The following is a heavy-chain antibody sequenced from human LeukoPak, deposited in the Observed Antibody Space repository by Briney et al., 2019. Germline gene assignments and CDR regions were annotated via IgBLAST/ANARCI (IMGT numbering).Heavy chain of an antibody. Sequence: GGSLRLSCAASGFTFSSYWMSWVRQAPGKGLEWVANIKQDGSEKYYVDSVKGRFTISRDNAKNSLYLQMDSLRAEDTAVYYCARESAAAGTTHDYWGQGTLVTVSS. CDR1: GFTFSSYW. J-gene: IGHJ4*02. D-gene: IGHD6-13*01. CDR3: ARESAAAGTTHDY. CDR2: IKQDGSEK. V-gene: IGHV3-7*01.